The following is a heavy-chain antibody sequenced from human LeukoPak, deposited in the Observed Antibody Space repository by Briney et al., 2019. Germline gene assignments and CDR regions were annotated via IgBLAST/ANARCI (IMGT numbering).Heavy chain of an antibody. J-gene: IGHJ4*02. CDR2: IYYSGST. Sequence: PSETLSLTCAVYGGSFSGYYWSWIRQHPGKGLEWIGYIYYSGSTYYNPSLKSRVTISVDTSKNQFSLKLSSVTAADTAVYYCARDSHYYDSSGFSRCFDYWGQGTLVTVSS. V-gene: IGHV4-31*11. CDR3: ARDSHYYDSSGFSRCFDY. CDR1: GGSFSGYY. D-gene: IGHD3-22*01.